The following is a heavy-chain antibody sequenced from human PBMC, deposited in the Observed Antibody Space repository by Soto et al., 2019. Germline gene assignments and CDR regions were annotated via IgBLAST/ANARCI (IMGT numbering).Heavy chain of an antibody. CDR2: IYYTGST. J-gene: IGHJ4*02. CDR1: GGSINSGVSY. Sequence: QVQLQESGPGLVQPSQTLSLTCTVSGGSINSGVSYWSWIRQHPGKGLEWIGYIYYTGSTYYNPSLKDRITISLDASRNQFSLRLTSVTAADTAVYYCARVGVQLWSAVPDWGQGALVTVSS. CDR3: ARVGVQLWSAVPD. D-gene: IGHD3-10*01. V-gene: IGHV4-31*02.